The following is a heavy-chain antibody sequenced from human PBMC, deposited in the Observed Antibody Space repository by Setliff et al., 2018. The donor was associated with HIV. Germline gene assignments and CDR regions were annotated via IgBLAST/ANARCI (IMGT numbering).Heavy chain of an antibody. CDR2: ISDSRDYI. V-gene: IGHV3-21*01. CDR3: ARDLHNWGKNAFDI. CDR1: GFTFSSYT. J-gene: IGHJ3*02. Sequence: PGGSLRLSCAASGFTFSSYTMNWVRQAPGKGLEWVSSISDSRDYIYYADSVKGRFTISRDNAKNSLYLQMNSLRPEDTAVYYCARDLHNWGKNAFDIWGQGTMVTVSS. D-gene: IGHD7-27*01.